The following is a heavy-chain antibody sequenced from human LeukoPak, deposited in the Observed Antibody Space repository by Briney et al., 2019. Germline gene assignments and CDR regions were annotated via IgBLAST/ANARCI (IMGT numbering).Heavy chain of an antibody. CDR1: GASVTSSSYY. CDR3: ARSSRAVAGTLDY. V-gene: IGHV4-39*01. J-gene: IGHJ4*02. Sequence: PSETLSLTCTASGASVTSSSYYWGWIRQPPGTGLEWIGIIYYSGSTYYNPSLKSRVTISVDTSKNQFSLKLSSVTAADTAVYYCARSSRAVAGTLDYWGQGTLVTVSS. CDR2: IYYSGST. D-gene: IGHD6-19*01.